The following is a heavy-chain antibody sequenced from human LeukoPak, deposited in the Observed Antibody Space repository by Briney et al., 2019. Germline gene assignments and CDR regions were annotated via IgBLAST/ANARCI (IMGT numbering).Heavy chain of an antibody. J-gene: IGHJ4*02. CDR1: GGAISTYY. V-gene: IGHV4-59*01. D-gene: IGHD2-8*01. CDR2: VYYGGNT. Sequence: KPSETLSLTCIVSGGAISTYYWSWIRQPPGKRLEWIGYVYYGGNTNYNPSLKSRVTISIDTSKNQFSLKLSSVTAADTAVYYCARVGNGHFDYWGQGTLVTVSS. CDR3: ARVGNGHFDY.